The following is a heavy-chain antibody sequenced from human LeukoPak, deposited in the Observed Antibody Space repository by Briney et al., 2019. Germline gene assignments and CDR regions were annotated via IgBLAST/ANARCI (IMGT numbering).Heavy chain of an antibody. CDR3: ARDKGVHSLWFGELWFDP. Sequence: SETLSLTCTVSGDSISSSSYYWGWIRQPPGKGLEWIGSIYYSGGTYYNPSLKSRVTMSVDTSKNQFSLKLSSVTAADTAVYYCARDKGVHSLWFGELWFDPWGQGTLVTVSS. CDR1: GDSISSSSYY. D-gene: IGHD3-10*01. CDR2: IYYSGGT. V-gene: IGHV4-39*07. J-gene: IGHJ5*02.